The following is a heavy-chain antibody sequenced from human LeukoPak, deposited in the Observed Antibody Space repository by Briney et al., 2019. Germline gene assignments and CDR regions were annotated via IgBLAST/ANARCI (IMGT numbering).Heavy chain of an antibody. Sequence: GGSLRLSCAASGFTFSSYWMSWVRQAPGKGLEWVANIKQDGIDKYYVDSVKGRFTISRDNAKNSLYLQMNSLRAEDTAVYYCARDYFSRAALLGYFDLWGRGTLVTVSS. CDR1: GFTFSSYW. D-gene: IGHD2-15*01. J-gene: IGHJ2*01. V-gene: IGHV3-7*01. CDR3: ARDYFSRAALLGYFDL. CDR2: IKQDGIDK.